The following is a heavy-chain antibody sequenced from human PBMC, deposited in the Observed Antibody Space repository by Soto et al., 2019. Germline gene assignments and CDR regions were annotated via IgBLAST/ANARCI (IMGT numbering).Heavy chain of an antibody. J-gene: IGHJ4*02. D-gene: IGHD1-26*01. CDR1: GFTFDNYE. CDR2: ISSSGSAT. CDR3: AKEATNINNFDY. V-gene: IGHV3-48*03. Sequence: ESGGNLEQPGGSLRLSCAASGFTFDNYEMNWVRQAPGKGLEWVSYISSSGSATYYADSVKGRFTISRDNAKNSLYLQMNSLRADDTAIYYCAKEATNINNFDYWGQGTLVTVSS.